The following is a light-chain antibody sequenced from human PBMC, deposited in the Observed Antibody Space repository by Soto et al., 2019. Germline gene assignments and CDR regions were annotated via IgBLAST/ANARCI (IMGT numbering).Light chain of an antibody. CDR2: AAS. V-gene: IGKV1-8*01. J-gene: IGKJ3*01. CDR1: QGISSY. CDR3: QQYYNYPLT. Sequence: AIRMTQSPSSFSASTGDRVTITCRASQGISSYLAWYQQKPGKAPKLLIYAASTLQSGVPSRFSGRGSGTYFTLTISCLQSEDFATYYCQQYYNYPLTFGPGTKVDIK.